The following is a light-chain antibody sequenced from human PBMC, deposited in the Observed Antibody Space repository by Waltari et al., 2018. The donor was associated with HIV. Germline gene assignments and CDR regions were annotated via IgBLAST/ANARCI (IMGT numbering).Light chain of an antibody. CDR1: RSTVGGSKH. Sequence: QSALTQPPSASGPPGQSVTIPCTGTRSTVGGSKHVPWSQQHPGKAPKPMIYEVSKRPSGVPDRFSGSKSGNTASLTVSGLQAEDEADYYCSSYAGSNNYVFGTGTKVTVL. CDR3: SSYAGSNNYV. J-gene: IGLJ1*01. CDR2: EVS. V-gene: IGLV2-8*01.